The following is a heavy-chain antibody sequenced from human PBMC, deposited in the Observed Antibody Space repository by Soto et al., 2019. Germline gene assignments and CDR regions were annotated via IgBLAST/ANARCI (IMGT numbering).Heavy chain of an antibody. CDR1: GFTFSSYA. J-gene: IGHJ4*02. V-gene: IGHV3-23*01. Sequence: EVQLLESGGDLVQPGGSLTLSCAASGFTFSSYAMGWVRQAPGTGLEWVSVIYGSGGAISLADSVKGRFTISRDTSKSTLFLHMSRLRAEDTGRYYCATEVVAAAYVETSPFDLWGQGTLVTVSS. D-gene: IGHD3-22*01. CDR3: ATEVVAAAYVETSPFDL. CDR2: IYGSGGAI.